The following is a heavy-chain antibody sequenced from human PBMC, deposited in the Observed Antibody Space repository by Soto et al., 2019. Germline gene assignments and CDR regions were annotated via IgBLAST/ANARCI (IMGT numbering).Heavy chain of an antibody. V-gene: IGHV3-11*01. D-gene: IGHD1-1*01. J-gene: IGHJ4*02. CDR1: GFTFSDFD. Sequence: QVQLVESGGGLVKPGGSLRLSCAASGFTFSDFDMSWIRQAPGKGRDWISFISSGSTNIFYADSVKGRLTVSRDNAKNSVYLQMDSLRAEDTAVDYCARDRNAAGSDYWGQGTLVTVSS. CDR3: ARDRNAAGSDY. CDR2: ISSGSTNI.